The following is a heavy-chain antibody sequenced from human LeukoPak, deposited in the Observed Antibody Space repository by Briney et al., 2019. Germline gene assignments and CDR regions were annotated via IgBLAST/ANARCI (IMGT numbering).Heavy chain of an antibody. J-gene: IGHJ6*03. Sequence: PGGSLRLSCAASGFTVSSNYMSWVRQAPGKGLEGVSVIYSGGSTYYADSVKGRFTISRDNSKNTLYLQMNSLRAEDTAVYYCARVSKIVVVPAASPGYYYYMDVWGKGTTVTVSS. D-gene: IGHD2-2*01. V-gene: IGHV3-53*01. CDR3: ARVSKIVVVPAASPGYYYYMDV. CDR2: IYSGGST. CDR1: GFTVSSNY.